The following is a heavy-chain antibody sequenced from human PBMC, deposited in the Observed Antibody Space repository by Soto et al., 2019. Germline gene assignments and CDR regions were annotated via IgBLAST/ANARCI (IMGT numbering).Heavy chain of an antibody. V-gene: IGHV1-2*02. CDR1: GYTFTGYY. CDR3: ARDLAKGGGSAGFDY. CDR2: INPKSGDT. Sequence: ASVKVSCKASGYTFTGYYMHWVRQAPGQGLEWMGWINPKSGDTNYAQNFQGRVTMTRDTSISTVYMTLTRLTSDDTAVYYCARDLAKGGGSAGFDYWGQGTLVTVSS. J-gene: IGHJ4*02. D-gene: IGHD1-26*01.